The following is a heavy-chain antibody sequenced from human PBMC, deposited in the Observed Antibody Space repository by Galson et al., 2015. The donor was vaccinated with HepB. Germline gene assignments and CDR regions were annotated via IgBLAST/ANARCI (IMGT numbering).Heavy chain of an antibody. D-gene: IGHD6-13*01. V-gene: IGHV1-69*13. Sequence: SVKVSCKASGGTFSSYAISWVRQAPGQGLEWMGGIIPIFGTANYAQKFQGRVTITADESTSTAYMELSSLRSEDTAVYYCARDLAAADYWYFDLWGRGTLVTVSS. CDR2: IIPIFGTA. J-gene: IGHJ2*01. CDR1: GGTFSSYA. CDR3: ARDLAAADYWYFDL.